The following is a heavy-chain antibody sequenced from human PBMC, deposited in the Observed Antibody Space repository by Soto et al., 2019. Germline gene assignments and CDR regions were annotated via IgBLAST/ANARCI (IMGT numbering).Heavy chain of an antibody. CDR2: VDPRDSSS. CDR3: ARPLYPYYLGSQSVVSFHI. CDR1: GYSFSSYC. Sequence: PRETLKISCMGSGYSFSSYCITWVRQIPEKVMEWMGTVDPRDSSSEYSPSFQGHVTISADKSTSTAYLYWSTLKASDTAMYYCARPLYPYYLGSQSVVSFHIWGQGTKVTVSS. V-gene: IGHV5-10-1*01. J-gene: IGHJ3*02. D-gene: IGHD3-10*01.